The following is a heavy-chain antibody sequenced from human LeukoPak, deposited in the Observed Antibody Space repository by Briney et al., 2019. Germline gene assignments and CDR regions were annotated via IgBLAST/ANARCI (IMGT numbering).Heavy chain of an antibody. CDR2: IYYSGST. CDR3: ARHGGYCSSTSCYWTGFDY. CDR1: GGSISSYY. V-gene: IGHV4-59*08. Sequence: PSETLSLTCTVSGGSISSYYWSWIRQPPGKGLEWIGYIYYSGSTNYNPSLKGRVTISVDTSKNQFSLKLSSVTAADTAVYYCARHGGYCSSTSCYWTGFDYWGQGTLVTVSS. J-gene: IGHJ4*02. D-gene: IGHD2-2*01.